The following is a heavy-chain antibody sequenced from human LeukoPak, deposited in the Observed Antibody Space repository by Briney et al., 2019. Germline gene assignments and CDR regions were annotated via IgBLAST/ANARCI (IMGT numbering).Heavy chain of an antibody. CDR2: ISWDGGNT. J-gene: IGHJ4*02. CDR1: GFTFDDYT. CDR3: AKDFYSSGSYASPLFDY. D-gene: IGHD3-10*01. V-gene: IGHV3-43*01. Sequence: GGSLRLSCAASGFTFDDYTMHWVRQAPGKGLEWVSLISWDGGNTYYADSAKDRFTISRDNSKNSLYLQMNSLRTEDTALYYCAKDFYSSGSYASPLFDYWGQGTLVTVSS.